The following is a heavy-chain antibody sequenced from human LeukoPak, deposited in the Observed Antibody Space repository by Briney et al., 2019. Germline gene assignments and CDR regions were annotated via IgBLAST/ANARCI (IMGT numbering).Heavy chain of an antibody. CDR3: ARDVSGSYYGAEDCYYYGMDV. Sequence: PGRSLRLSCAASGFTFSSYGMHGVRQAPCKGLEWVAVIWYDGSNKYYADSVKGRFTISRDNSKNTLYLQMNSLRAEDTAVYYCARDVSGSYYGAEDCYYYGMDVWGQGTTVTVSS. J-gene: IGHJ6*02. V-gene: IGHV3-33*01. D-gene: IGHD1-26*01. CDR2: IWYDGSNK. CDR1: GFTFSSYG.